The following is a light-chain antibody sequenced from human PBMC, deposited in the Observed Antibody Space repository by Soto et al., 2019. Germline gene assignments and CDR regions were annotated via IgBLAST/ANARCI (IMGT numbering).Light chain of an antibody. CDR2: DVS. J-gene: IGLJ1*01. Sequence: QSVLTQPASVSGSPGQSITISCTGTSSDVGGYNYVSWYQQHPGKAPKLMIYDVSNRPSDVSNRLSGSKSGNAASLTFSGLQAEEEADYYCSSYTSSSTDVFGTGTKVTVL. V-gene: IGLV2-14*01. CDR3: SSYTSSSTDV. CDR1: SSDVGGYNY.